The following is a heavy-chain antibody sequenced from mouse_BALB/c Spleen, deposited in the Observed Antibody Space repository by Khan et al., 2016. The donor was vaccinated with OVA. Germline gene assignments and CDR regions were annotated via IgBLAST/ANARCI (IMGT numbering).Heavy chain of an antibody. CDR2: IIYTGYT. V-gene: IGHV3-8*02. CDR1: GDSITTGY. Sequence: EVQLQESGPSLVKPSQTLSLTCSVTGDSITTGYWNWIRKFPGNKLEYMGYIIYTGYTYYNPSLKSRISITRHTSNNQYYLQLNSVTDEDTATYYGEGSTDRYAFVYWGQGTLVTVAA. D-gene: IGHD2-14*01. J-gene: IGHJ3*01. CDR3: EGSTDRYAFVY.